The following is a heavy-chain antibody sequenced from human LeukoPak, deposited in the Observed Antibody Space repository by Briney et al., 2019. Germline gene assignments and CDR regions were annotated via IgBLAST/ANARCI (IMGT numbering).Heavy chain of an antibody. D-gene: IGHD3-16*01. CDR2: IYYSGST. CDR1: GGSISSGGYY. J-gene: IGHJ6*02. Sequence: SETLSLTCTVSGGSISSGGYYWSWIRQHPEKGLEWIGYIYYSGSTYYNPSLKSRVTISVDTSKNQFSLKLSSVTAADTAVYYCARDLGETFYYYGMDVWGQGTTVTVSS. CDR3: ARDLGETFYYYGMDV. V-gene: IGHV4-31*03.